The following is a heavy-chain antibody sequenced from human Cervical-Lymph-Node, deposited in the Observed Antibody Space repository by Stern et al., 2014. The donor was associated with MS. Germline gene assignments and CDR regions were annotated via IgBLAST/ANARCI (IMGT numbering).Heavy chain of an antibody. V-gene: IGHV4-59*01. J-gene: IGHJ5*02. CDR2: IYYSGST. Sequence: VQLVEFGPGLVKPSETLSLTCTVSGGSISSYYWSWIRQPPGKGLEWIGYIYYSGSTNYNPSLKSRVTISVDTSKNQFSLKLSSVTAADTAVYYCARVGGQWLSLIDPWGQGTLVTVSS. CDR1: GGSISSYY. CDR3: ARVGGQWLSLIDP. D-gene: IGHD6-19*01.